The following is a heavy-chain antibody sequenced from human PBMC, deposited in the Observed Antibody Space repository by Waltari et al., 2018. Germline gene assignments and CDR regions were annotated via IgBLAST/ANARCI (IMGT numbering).Heavy chain of an antibody. CDR2: LWFDGDGDNT. J-gene: IGHJ3*02. CDR3: ASISASGYGAFDI. D-gene: IGHD6-13*01. V-gene: IGHV3-33*08. Sequence: VQLVESGGALVHPGRSLLLSCVFSGSSSVSYALPGFRQRPGKTLGLEWVAVLWFDGDGDNTYYEDSVKGRFTISRDNSKNTLYLQMDTLRAEDTAVYYCASISASGYGAFDIWGQGTMVTVSS. CDR1: GSSSVSYA.